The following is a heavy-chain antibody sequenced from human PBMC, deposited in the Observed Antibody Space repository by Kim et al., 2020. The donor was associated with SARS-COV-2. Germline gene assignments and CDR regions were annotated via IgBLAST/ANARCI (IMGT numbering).Heavy chain of an antibody. CDR2: ISSSGSTI. J-gene: IGHJ6*02. D-gene: IGHD6-19*01. CDR1: GFTFSSYE. CDR3: ARGGSRQQWLVVGYYYGMDV. V-gene: IGHV3-48*03. Sequence: GGSLRLSCAASGFTFSSYEMNWVRQAPGKGLEWVSYISSSGSTIYYADSVKGRFTISRDNAKNSLYLQMNSLRAEDTAVYYCARGGSRQQWLVVGYYYGMDVWGQGTTVTVSS.